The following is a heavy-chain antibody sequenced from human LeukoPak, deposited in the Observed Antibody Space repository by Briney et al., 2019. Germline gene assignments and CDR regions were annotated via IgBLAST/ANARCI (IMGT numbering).Heavy chain of an antibody. CDR1: GYSFTSYW. V-gene: IGHV5-51*01. Sequence: GESLKISCKGSGYSFTSYWIGWVRQMPGKGLEWMGIIYPGDSDTRYSPSFQGQVTISADKSISTAYLQWSSLKASDTAMYYCARHVQVLGSNYYYYMDVWGKGTTVTVSS. J-gene: IGHJ6*03. D-gene: IGHD3-10*01. CDR2: IYPGDSDT. CDR3: ARHVQVLGSNYYYYMDV.